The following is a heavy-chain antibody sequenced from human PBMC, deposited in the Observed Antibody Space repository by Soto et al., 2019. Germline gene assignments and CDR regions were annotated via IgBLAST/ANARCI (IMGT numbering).Heavy chain of an antibody. CDR3: ARDWSYPSGGIDY. Sequence: QVQLVQSGAEVKKPGASVTVSCKASGYSFSNYGISWVRQAPGQGLECVGWISPYSGNTNSAQRFRGRVSLTTDTSTSTAYMGLRGLTSDDTAVYYCARDWSYPSGGIDYWGQGTLVTVSS. D-gene: IGHD6-25*01. CDR1: GYSFSNYG. V-gene: IGHV1-18*01. J-gene: IGHJ4*02. CDR2: ISPYSGNT.